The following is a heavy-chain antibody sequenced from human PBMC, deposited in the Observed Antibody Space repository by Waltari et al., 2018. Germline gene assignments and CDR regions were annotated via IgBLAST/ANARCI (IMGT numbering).Heavy chain of an antibody. CDR2: ISSSSSTI. V-gene: IGHV3-48*04. CDR1: GFTFSSYS. J-gene: IGHJ4*02. D-gene: IGHD6-13*01. CDR3: ARGRAAESCY. Sequence: EVQLVESGGGLVQPGGSLSLSCAASGFTFSSYSMNWVRQAPGKGLEWVSYISSSSSTIYYADSVKGRFTISRDNAKNSLYLQMNSLRAEDTAVYYCARGRAAESCYWGQGTLVTVSS.